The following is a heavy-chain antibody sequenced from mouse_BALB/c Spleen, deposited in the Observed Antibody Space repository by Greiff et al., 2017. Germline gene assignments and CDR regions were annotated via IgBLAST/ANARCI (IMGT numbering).Heavy chain of an antibody. CDR3: ARHYGNYYYAMDY. CDR2: IWSDGST. V-gene: IGHV2-6-2*01. J-gene: IGHJ4*01. Sequence: VQLVESGPDLVAPSQSLSITCTVSGFSLTSYGVHWVRQPPGKGLEWLVVIWSDGSTTYNSALKSRLSISKDNSKSQVFLKMNSLQTDDTAMYYCARHYGNYYYAMDYWGQGTSVTVSS. D-gene: IGHD2-1*01. CDR1: GFSLTSYG.